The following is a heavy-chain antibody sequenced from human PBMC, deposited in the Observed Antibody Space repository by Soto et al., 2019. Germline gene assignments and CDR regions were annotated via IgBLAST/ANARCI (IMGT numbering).Heavy chain of an antibody. CDR2: INPNSGGT. D-gene: IGHD6-13*01. J-gene: IGHJ6*02. Sequence: QVQLVQSGAEVKKPGASVKVSCKASGYTFTGYYMHWVRQAPGQGLEWMGWINPNSGGTNYAQKFQGWVTMTRDTSISTAYMELSRLRSDDTAVYYCARNTGYSSSWTVIDYGMDVWGQGTTVTVSS. V-gene: IGHV1-2*04. CDR3: ARNTGYSSSWTVIDYGMDV. CDR1: GYTFTGYY.